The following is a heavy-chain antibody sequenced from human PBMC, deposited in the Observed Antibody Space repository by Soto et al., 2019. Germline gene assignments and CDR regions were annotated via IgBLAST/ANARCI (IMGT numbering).Heavy chain of an antibody. J-gene: IGHJ4*02. V-gene: IGHV4-39*01. CDR2: IYYSGST. CDR3: ARHGGIAADGYFEC. Sequence: SETLSLTCTFSVGSISSSSYYCGWIGQPPGKGLEWIGSIYYSGSTYYNPSLKSRVTISVDTSKNQFSLKRSSVTAADTAVYYCARHGGIAADGYFECWGQGTLVMVS. D-gene: IGHD6-13*01. CDR1: VGSISSSSYY.